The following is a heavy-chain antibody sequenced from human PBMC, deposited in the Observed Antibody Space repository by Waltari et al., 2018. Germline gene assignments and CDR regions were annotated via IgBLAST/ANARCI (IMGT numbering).Heavy chain of an antibody. J-gene: IGHJ4*02. CDR2: ISGSGGST. CDR3: AKGDDYYGSGSYFLIDY. V-gene: IGHV3-23*04. D-gene: IGHD3-10*01. CDR1: GFTFSSYA. Sequence: EVQLVESGGGLVQPGGSLRLSCAASGFTFSSYAMSWVRQAPGKGLEWVSAISGSGGSTYYADSVKGRFTISRDNAKNTLYLQMNSLRAEDTAVYYCAKGDDYYGSGSYFLIDYWGQGTLVTVSS.